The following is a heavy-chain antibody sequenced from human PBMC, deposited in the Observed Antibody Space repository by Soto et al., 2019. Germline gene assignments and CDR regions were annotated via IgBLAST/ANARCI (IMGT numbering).Heavy chain of an antibody. D-gene: IGHD6-13*01. V-gene: IGHV3-9*01. CDR1: GFTFDDYA. Sequence: EVQLVESGGGLVQPGRSLRLSCAASGFTFDDYAMHWVRQVPGKGLEWVSGINWNSGSIGYGDSVKGRFAISSDNAKNSLHLQLNSLSAEATAFYYCVKDESINWYSGHFRHWGQGTLVTVSS. CDR2: INWNSGSI. CDR3: VKDESINWYSGHFRH. J-gene: IGHJ1*01.